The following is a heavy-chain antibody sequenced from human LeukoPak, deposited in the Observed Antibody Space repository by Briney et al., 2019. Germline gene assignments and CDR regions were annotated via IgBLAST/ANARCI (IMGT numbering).Heavy chain of an antibody. CDR3: ARQGITGQEAFMAAAFDY. CDR1: GGSISSSSYY. V-gene: IGHV4-39*01. Sequence: PSETLSLTCTVSGGSISSSSYYWGWIRQPPGKGLEWIGSIYYSGSTYYNPSLKSRVTISVDTSKNQFSLKLSSVTAADTAVYYCARQGITGQEAFMAAAFDYWGQGTLVTVSS. CDR2: IYYSGST. J-gene: IGHJ4*02. D-gene: IGHD6-13*01.